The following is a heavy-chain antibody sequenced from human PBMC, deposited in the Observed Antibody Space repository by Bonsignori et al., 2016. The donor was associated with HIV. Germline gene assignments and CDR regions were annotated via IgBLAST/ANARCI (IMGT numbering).Heavy chain of an antibody. J-gene: IGHJ4*02. V-gene: IGHV1-69*05. CDR3: ATTPERFYATSHFDH. CDR2: IIPIFDTA. D-gene: IGHD2-15*01. CDR1: GATFRTYA. Sequence: QVQLVQSGAEVKKPGSSLKVSCKASGATFRTYAISWVRQAPGQGLEWMGGIIPIFDTADYSQKFRGRVTITTDESRTIAYMEVSSLRSEDTAMYYCATTPERFYATSHFDHWGQGT.